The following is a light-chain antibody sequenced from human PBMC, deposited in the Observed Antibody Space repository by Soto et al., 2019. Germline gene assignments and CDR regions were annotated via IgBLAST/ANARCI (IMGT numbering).Light chain of an antibody. V-gene: IGKV1-5*03. CDR2: KAS. CDR3: QQYNTYPLT. CDR1: QSISTW. Sequence: DIQMTQSPSTLSASVGDRVTITCRASQSISTWLDWYQQKPGKAPKLLIYKASNLEDGVPSRFSGSGSGTEFTITISSLQPDDFATYYCQQYNTYPLTFGGGTTVEIK. J-gene: IGKJ4*01.